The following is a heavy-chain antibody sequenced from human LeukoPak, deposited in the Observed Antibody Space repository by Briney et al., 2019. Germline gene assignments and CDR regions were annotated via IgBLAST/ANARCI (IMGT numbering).Heavy chain of an antibody. Sequence: GGSLRLSCAASGFTFSSYSMNWVRQAPGKGLEWVSSISSSSSYIYYADSVKGRFTISRDNPKNSLYLQMNSLRAEDTALYYCARDLATVKTGPDYWGQGTLVSVSS. D-gene: IGHD4-11*01. CDR2: ISSSSSYI. CDR1: GFTFSSYS. V-gene: IGHV3-21*01. CDR3: ARDLATVKTGPDY. J-gene: IGHJ4*02.